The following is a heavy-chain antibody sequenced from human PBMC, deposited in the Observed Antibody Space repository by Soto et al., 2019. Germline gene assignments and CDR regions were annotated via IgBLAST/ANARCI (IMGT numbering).Heavy chain of an antibody. CDR2: ISSSGSST. V-gene: IGHV3-23*05. D-gene: IGHD3-9*01. CDR1: GFTFSSYA. Sequence: PGGSLRLSCAASGFTFSSYAMSWVRQAPGKGLEWVSIISSSGSSTYYADSVKGRFTISRDNSNNTLFLQMNSLRAEDTAVYFCAKHVFDVLTPPDSWGQGTLVIVSS. J-gene: IGHJ4*02. CDR3: AKHVFDVLTPPDS.